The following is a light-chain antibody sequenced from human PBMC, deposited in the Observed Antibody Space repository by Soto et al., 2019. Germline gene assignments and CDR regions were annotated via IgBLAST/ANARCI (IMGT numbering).Light chain of an antibody. J-gene: IGKJ1*01. CDR3: LQHNAYSWT. CDR2: AAS. V-gene: IGKV1-17*01. Sequence: DIQMTQSPSSLSASLGDTVTITCRASQSIGSDLGWYQQKPGKVPKRLIYAASSLQTGVPSRFSGSRSGTEFTLTINGLQPEEFATYSCLQHNAYSWTFGQGTKVEIK. CDR1: QSIGSD.